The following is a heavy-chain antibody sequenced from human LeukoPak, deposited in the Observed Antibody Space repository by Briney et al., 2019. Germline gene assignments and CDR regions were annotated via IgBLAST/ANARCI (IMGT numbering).Heavy chain of an antibody. CDR2: INHSGST. J-gene: IGHJ4*02. CDR1: GGSFSGYY. CDR3: ARIRYNLDY. V-gene: IGHV4-34*01. D-gene: IGHD1-1*01. Sequence: SETLSLTCAVYGGSFSGYYWSWIRQPPGKGLEWIGEINHSGSTNYNPSLKSRVTISVDMAKNQFSLKLSSVTAADTAVYHCARIRYNLDYWGQGTLVSVSS.